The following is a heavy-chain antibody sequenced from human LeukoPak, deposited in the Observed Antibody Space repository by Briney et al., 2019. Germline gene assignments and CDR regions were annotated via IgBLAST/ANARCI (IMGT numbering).Heavy chain of an antibody. V-gene: IGHV4-59*01. CDR3: ASSSGYYFGPIHFDY. CDR1: GGSISSYY. CDR2: IYYSGST. D-gene: IGHD3-22*01. J-gene: IGHJ4*02. Sequence: SETLSLTCTVSGGSISSYYWSWIRQPPGKGLEWIGYIYYSGSTNCNPSLKSRVTISVDTSKNQFSLKLSSVTAADTAVYYCASSSGYYFGPIHFDYWGQGTLVTVSS.